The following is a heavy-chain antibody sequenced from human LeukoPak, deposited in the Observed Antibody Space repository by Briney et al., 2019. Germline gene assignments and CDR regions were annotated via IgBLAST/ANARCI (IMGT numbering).Heavy chain of an antibody. CDR1: GFTFSSYA. Sequence: GGSLRLSCAASGFTFSSYAMSWVRQAPGKGLEWVSGISGSGGSTYYADSVKGRFTISRDNSKNTLYLQMNSLRAEDTAVYYCAKKETYYYDSSGYDYWGQGTLVTVSS. CDR3: AKKETYYYDSSGYDY. CDR2: ISGSGGST. D-gene: IGHD3-22*01. J-gene: IGHJ4*02. V-gene: IGHV3-23*01.